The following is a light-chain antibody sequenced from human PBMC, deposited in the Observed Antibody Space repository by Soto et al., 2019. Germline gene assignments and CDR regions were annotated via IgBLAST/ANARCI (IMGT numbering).Light chain of an antibody. CDR1: HGISSY. V-gene: IGKV1-27*01. CDR2: DXS. Sequence: DIQMTQSPSSLSASVGDRVTSTXRASHGISSYLSWYQQKPGXVPKXXXDDXSTLQSGGPSRLSGSRSGTAFTPTISSLQPEEFATYYCQQSYRSPPTFGQGTKVDIK. J-gene: IGKJ1*01. CDR3: QQSYRSPPT.